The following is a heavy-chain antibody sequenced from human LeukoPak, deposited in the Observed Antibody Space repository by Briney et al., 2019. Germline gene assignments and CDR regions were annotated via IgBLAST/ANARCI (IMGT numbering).Heavy chain of an antibody. J-gene: IGHJ5*02. CDR2: IYTSGST. CDR1: GGSISTYH. V-gene: IGHV4-4*07. Sequence: PSETLSPTCTVSGGSISTYHWSWIRQPAGKGLEWIGRIYTSGSTSDSPSLKSRVSISVHKSKSQFSLKLSSVTAADTAVYYCARDLEHCDSTSCHNWFDPWGQGTLVTVSS. D-gene: IGHD2-2*01. CDR3: ARDLEHCDSTSCHNWFDP.